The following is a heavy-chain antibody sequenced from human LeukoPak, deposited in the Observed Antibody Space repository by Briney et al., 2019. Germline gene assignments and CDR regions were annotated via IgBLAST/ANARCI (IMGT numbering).Heavy chain of an antibody. J-gene: IGHJ4*02. CDR2: ISYSGKT. Sequence: PSETLSLTCIVSGGSVSNSDFYWGWIRQPPGRGLEWIGNISYSGKTFYNPSLKSRVTTSADTTQNQLSLRLTSVTAADTAVYFCAMNVFWGGYYGHWGQGILVTVSS. V-gene: IGHV4-39*01. CDR3: AMNVFWGGYYGH. CDR1: GGSVSNSDFY. D-gene: IGHD3-3*01.